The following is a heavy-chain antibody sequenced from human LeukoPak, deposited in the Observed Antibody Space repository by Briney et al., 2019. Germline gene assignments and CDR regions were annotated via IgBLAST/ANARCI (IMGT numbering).Heavy chain of an antibody. CDR3: AGGFMFSSGWYWFDP. CDR2: INPNSGGT. CDR1: GYTFTGYY. D-gene: IGHD6-19*01. V-gene: IGHV1-2*02. Sequence: ASVKVSCKASGYTFTGYYMHWVRQAPGQGLEWMGWINPNSGGTNYAQKFQGRVTMTRDTSISTAYMELSRLRSDDTAVYYCAGGFMFSSGWYWFDPWGQGTLVTVSS. J-gene: IGHJ5*02.